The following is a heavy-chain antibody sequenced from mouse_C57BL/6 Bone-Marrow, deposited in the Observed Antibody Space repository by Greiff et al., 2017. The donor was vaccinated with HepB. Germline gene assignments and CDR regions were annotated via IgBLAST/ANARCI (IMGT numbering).Heavy chain of an antibody. Sequence: VQLQQPGAELVKPGASVKLSCKASGYTFTSYWMHWVKQRPGQGLEWIGMIYPNSGSTNYNEKFKSKATLTVDKSSSTAYMQLSSLTSEEAAVYYCARGNYGNYPLFAYWGQGTLVTVSA. CDR1: GYTFTSYW. J-gene: IGHJ3*01. CDR3: ARGNYGNYPLFAY. V-gene: IGHV1-64*01. D-gene: IGHD2-1*01. CDR2: IYPNSGST.